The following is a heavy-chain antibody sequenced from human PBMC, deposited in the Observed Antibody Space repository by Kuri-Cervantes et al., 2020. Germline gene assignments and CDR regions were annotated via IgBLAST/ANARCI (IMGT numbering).Heavy chain of an antibody. J-gene: IGHJ4*02. CDR3: ARDRGMVLQGVIITSELGYFDY. CDR2: IIPIFGTA. CDR1: GGTFSSYA. Sequence: SVKVSCKASGGTFSSYAISWVRQAPGQGLEWMGGIIPIFGTANYAQKFQGRVTITADKSTSTAYMELSSLRSEDTAVYYCARDRGMVLQGVIITSELGYFDYWGQGTLVTVSS. D-gene: IGHD3-10*01. V-gene: IGHV1-69*06.